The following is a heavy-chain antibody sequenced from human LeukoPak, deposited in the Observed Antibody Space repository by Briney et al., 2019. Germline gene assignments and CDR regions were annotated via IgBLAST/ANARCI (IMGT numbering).Heavy chain of an antibody. CDR2: MSASDAGT. Sequence: GGSLRLSCAAAGCTFRSYAMNWVRQGPGKGLEWVSTMSASDAGTYYADSVKGRFTISRDNSKNTLYLQLNSLRAEDPAVYYCAKGSAVADIYFAYWGQGTLVTVSS. CDR3: AKGSAVADIYFAY. D-gene: IGHD6-19*01. V-gene: IGHV3-23*01. CDR1: GCTFRSYA. J-gene: IGHJ4*02.